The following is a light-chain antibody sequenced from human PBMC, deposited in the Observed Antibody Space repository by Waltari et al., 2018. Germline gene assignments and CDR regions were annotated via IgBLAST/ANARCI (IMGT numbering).Light chain of an antibody. CDR1: RSDVGRYNY. V-gene: IGLV2-14*01. J-gene: IGLJ1*01. CDR2: DVS. Sequence: QSALTQPASVSGSRGPSITISCTGTRSDVGRYNYVSWYQQHPGKAPKLMIYDVSKRPSGVSNRFSGSKSGNTASLTISGLQAEDEADYYCTSYTSSNTYVFGTGTKVTVL. CDR3: TSYTSSNTYV.